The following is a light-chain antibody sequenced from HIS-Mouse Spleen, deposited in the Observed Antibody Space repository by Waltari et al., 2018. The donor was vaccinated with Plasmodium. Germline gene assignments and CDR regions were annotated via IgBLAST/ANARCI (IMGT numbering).Light chain of an antibody. CDR3: CSYAGSSTYV. CDR1: SSDVGSYNL. Sequence: QSALTQPASVSGSPGQSITISCTGTSSDVGSYNLVSCYQQPPGKAPKLMIYEGSKLPSGVSNRFSGSKSGNTASLTISGLQAEDEADYYCCSYAGSSTYVFGTGTKVTVL. V-gene: IGLV2-23*01. CDR2: EGS. J-gene: IGLJ1*01.